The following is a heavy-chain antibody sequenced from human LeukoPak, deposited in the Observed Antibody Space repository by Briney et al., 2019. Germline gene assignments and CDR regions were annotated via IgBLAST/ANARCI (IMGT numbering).Heavy chain of an antibody. CDR2: ISAYNGNT. D-gene: IGHD3-9*01. CDR3: ARAYDILTEDAFDI. J-gene: IGHJ3*02. V-gene: IGHV1-18*01. CDR1: GYTFTSYG. Sequence: VASVKVSCKASGYTFTSYGISWVRQAPGQGLEWMGWISAYNGNTNYAQKLQGRVTMTTDTSTSTAYMELRSLRSDDTAVYYCARAYDILTEDAFDIWGQGTMVTVSS.